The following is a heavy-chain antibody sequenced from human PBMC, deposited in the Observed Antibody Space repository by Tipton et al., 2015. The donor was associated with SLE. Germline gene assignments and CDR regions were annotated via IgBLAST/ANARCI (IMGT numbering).Heavy chain of an antibody. J-gene: IGHJ3*02. CDR1: GYTFTSYY. CDR3: ARDQGIAAAVEAAFDI. V-gene: IGHV1-46*01. Sequence: ELVQSGAEVKKPGASVKVSCKASGYTFTSYYMHWVRQAPGQGLEWMGIINPSGGSTSYAQKLQGRVTMTTDTSTSTAYMELRSLRSDDTAVYYCARDQGIAAAVEAAFDIWGQGTMVTVSS. CDR2: INPSGGST. D-gene: IGHD6-13*01.